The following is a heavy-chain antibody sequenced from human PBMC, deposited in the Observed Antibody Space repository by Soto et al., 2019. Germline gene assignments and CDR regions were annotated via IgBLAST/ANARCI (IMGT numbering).Heavy chain of an antibody. CDR2: ISYDGSNK. Sequence: QVQLVESGGGVVQPGRSLRLSCAASGFTFSSYGMHWVRQAPGKGLEWVAVISYDGSNKYYADSVKGRFTISRDNSKNTLYLQMHSLRAEDTAVYYCAKVPRSSIAARPLYWGQGTLVTVSS. J-gene: IGHJ4*02. D-gene: IGHD6-6*01. CDR1: GFTFSSYG. CDR3: AKVPRSSIAARPLY. V-gene: IGHV3-30*18.